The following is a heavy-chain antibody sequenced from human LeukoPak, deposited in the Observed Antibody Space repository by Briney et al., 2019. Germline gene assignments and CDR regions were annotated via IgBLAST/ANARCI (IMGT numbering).Heavy chain of an antibody. D-gene: IGHD3-3*01. J-gene: IGHJ5*02. CDR1: GYTFTNYY. Sequence: ASVKVSCKASGYTFTNYYIHWVRQAPGQELEWMGIINPSGGSPTYAQNFQGRVTMTRDTSTSTVYLELSSLRSEDTAVYYCVRNYDGGWFDPWGQGTLVTVSP. CDR3: VRNYDGGWFDP. V-gene: IGHV1-46*01. CDR2: INPSGGSP.